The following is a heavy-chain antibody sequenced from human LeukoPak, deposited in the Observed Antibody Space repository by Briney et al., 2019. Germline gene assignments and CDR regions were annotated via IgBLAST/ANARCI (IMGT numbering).Heavy chain of an antibody. CDR1: GLTVSSNY. Sequence: QPGGSLRLSCAASGLTVSSNYITWVRQPPGKGLEWVSVLHAAGGTYYADSVKGRFTISRHISKNTVYLQMNSLRAEGTAVYYCAREGYDSSGYPRLLDYWGQGTLVTVSS. J-gene: IGHJ4*02. D-gene: IGHD3-22*01. CDR2: LHAAGGT. CDR3: AREGYDSSGYPRLLDY. V-gene: IGHV3-53*04.